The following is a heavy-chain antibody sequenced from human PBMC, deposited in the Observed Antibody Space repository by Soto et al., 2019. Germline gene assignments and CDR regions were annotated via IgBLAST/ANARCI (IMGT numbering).Heavy chain of an antibody. D-gene: IGHD6-13*01. J-gene: IGHJ2*01. CDR3: AKIAAAESANWYFDL. V-gene: IGHV1-69*01. Sequence: VQLVQSGAEVKKPGSSVKVSCKASGGTFSSYAISWVRQAPGQGLEWMGGIIPIFGTANYAQKFQGRVTITADESTSTAYMELSSLRSEDTAVYYCAKIAAAESANWYFDLWGRGTLVTVSS. CDR1: GGTFSSYA. CDR2: IIPIFGTA.